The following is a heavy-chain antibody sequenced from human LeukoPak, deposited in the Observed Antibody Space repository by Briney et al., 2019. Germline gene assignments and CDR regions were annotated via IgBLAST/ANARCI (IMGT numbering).Heavy chain of an antibody. J-gene: IGHJ1*01. CDR1: GFTVSSNY. D-gene: IGHD4-17*01. Sequence: GGSLRLSCAASGFTVSSNYMSWVRQAPGKGLEWVSVIYSGGTTYYADSVKGRFTISRDNSKNTLYLQMNSLRAEDTAVYYCARVDYGDYQYFQHWGQGTLVTVSS. CDR3: ARVDYGDYQYFQH. V-gene: IGHV3-53*01. CDR2: IYSGGTT.